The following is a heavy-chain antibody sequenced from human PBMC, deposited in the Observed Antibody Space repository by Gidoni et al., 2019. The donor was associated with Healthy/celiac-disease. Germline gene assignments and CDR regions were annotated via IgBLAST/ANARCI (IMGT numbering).Heavy chain of an antibody. CDR2: INPSGGST. V-gene: IGHV1-46*01. J-gene: IGHJ4*02. Sequence: QVQLVQSGAEVKKPGASVKVSCKASGYTFTSYYMHWVRQAPGQGLEWMGIINPSGGSTSYAKKFQGRVTMTRDTSTSTVYMELSSLRSEDTAVYYCARPYYYGSGSYYNVPYYFDYWGQGTLVTVSS. D-gene: IGHD3-10*01. CDR1: GYTFTSYY. CDR3: ARPYYYGSGSYYNVPYYFDY.